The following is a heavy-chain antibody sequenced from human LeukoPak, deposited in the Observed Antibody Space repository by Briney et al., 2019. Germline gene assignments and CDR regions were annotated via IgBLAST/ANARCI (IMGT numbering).Heavy chain of an antibody. Sequence: ASVKVSCKASGGTFSSYGISWVRQAPGQGLEWMGGIIPIFGTANYAQKSQGRVTITADESTSTAYMELSSLRSEDTAVYYCARLDEYSSSSRYYGMDVWGQGTTVTVSS. J-gene: IGHJ6*02. CDR1: GGTFSSYG. CDR2: IIPIFGTA. V-gene: IGHV1-69*13. CDR3: ARLDEYSSSSRYYGMDV. D-gene: IGHD6-6*01.